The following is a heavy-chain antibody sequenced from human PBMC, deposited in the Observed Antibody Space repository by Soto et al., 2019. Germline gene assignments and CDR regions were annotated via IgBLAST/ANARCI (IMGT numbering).Heavy chain of an antibody. V-gene: IGHV3-11*05. Sequence: QVQLVESGGGLVKPGGSLSLSYAASGFTFSDYYMSWIRQAPGKGLEWVSYIGSRSTYTNYADSGKGRFTISRDNAKNSLYLQMNSLRAEDTAVYYCARDADILTGSDAFDIWGQGTMVTVSS. J-gene: IGHJ3*02. CDR2: IGSRSTYT. CDR3: ARDADILTGSDAFDI. D-gene: IGHD3-9*01. CDR1: GFTFSDYY.